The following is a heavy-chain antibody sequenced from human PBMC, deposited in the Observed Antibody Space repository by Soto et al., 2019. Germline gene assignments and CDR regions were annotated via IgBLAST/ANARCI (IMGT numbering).Heavy chain of an antibody. CDR3: ARDRYDSSGGYYYYYGMDV. Sequence: GGSLRLSCAASGFTVSSNYMSWVRQAPGKGLEWVSVIYSGGSTYYADSVKGRFTISRDNSKNTLYLQMNSLRAEDTAVYYCARDRYDSSGGYYYYYGMDVWGQGTTVTVSS. CDR1: GFTVSSNY. J-gene: IGHJ6*02. V-gene: IGHV3-53*01. CDR2: IYSGGST. D-gene: IGHD3-22*01.